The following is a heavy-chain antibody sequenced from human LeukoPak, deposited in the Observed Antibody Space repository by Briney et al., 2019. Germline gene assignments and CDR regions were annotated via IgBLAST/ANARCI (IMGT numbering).Heavy chain of an antibody. D-gene: IGHD3-9*01. CDR1: GFPFNNYP. Sequence: PGAALGISCAASGFPFNNYPMSRVRQAPGKGLEWVSSISENGAGTYYADSAKGRFTISRDNSKNTMYLQMHSLRVGDTAVYYCASQGTGYHSVWGQGTLVTVSS. CDR3: ASQGTGYHSV. CDR2: ISENGAGT. J-gene: IGHJ4*02. V-gene: IGHV3-23*01.